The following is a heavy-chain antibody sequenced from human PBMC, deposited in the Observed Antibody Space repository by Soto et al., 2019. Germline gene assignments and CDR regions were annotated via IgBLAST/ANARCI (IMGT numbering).Heavy chain of an antibody. CDR3: ATPGYSSGWSKEDYFDY. V-gene: IGHV3-23*01. J-gene: IGHJ4*02. Sequence: EVQLLESGGGLVQPGGSLRRSCAASGFTFSSYAMSWVRQAPGKWLEWAPAISGSGGSTYYADSVKGRFTISRDNSKNTLYLQMNSLRAEDTAVYYCATPGYSSGWSKEDYFDYWGQGTLVTVSS. D-gene: IGHD6-19*01. CDR1: GFTFSSYA. CDR2: ISGSGGST.